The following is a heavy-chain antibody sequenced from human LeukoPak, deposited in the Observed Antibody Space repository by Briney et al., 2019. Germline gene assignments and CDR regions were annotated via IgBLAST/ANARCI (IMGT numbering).Heavy chain of an antibody. V-gene: IGHV4-34*01. D-gene: IGHD3-22*01. J-gene: IGHJ5*01. CDR3: ARGLGMGHDSSGSDWFDS. CDR2: INHSGST. CDR1: GGSFSGYY. Sequence: SETLSLTCAVYGGSFSGYYWNWIRQPPGKGLEWIGEINHSGSTDYNPSLQGRVTMSVDTSKNHFSLKLSSMTAADTAVYYCARGLGMGHDSSGSDWFDSWGQGTLVTVSS.